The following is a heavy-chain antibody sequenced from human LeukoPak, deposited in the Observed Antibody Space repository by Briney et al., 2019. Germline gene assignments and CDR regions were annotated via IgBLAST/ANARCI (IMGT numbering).Heavy chain of an antibody. CDR1: GFTFSSYA. V-gene: IGHV3-23*01. D-gene: IGHD3-22*01. Sequence: GGSLRLSCAASGFTFSSYALSWVRQAPGKGLEWVSAISGSGGSTYYAASVKGRFTISRDNSKNTLYLQMNSLRAEDTAVDYCAKDEYYDRSGPRVIGSIWGQGTLVTVS. J-gene: IGHJ4*02. CDR2: ISGSGGST. CDR3: AKDEYYDRSGPRVIGSI.